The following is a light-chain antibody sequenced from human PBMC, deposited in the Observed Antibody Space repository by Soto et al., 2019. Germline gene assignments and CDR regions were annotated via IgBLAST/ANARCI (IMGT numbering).Light chain of an antibody. J-gene: IGKJ1*01. V-gene: IGKV3-20*01. Sequence: EIVLTQSPGTLSLSPGERATLSCRASQSVSSSHLAWYQQNPGQAPRLLIYAASSRATGIPDRFSGSGSGTDFTLTISRLEPEDFAVYYCQKYGSSPWTFGQGTKVEIK. CDR3: QKYGSSPWT. CDR2: AAS. CDR1: QSVSSSH.